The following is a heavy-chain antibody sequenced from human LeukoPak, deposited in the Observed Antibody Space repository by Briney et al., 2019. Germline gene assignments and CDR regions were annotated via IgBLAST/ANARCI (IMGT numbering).Heavy chain of an antibody. CDR1: GGTFSSYA. Sequence: SVKVSCKASGGTFSSYAISWVRQAPGQGLEWMGGIIPIFGTANYAQKFQGRVTITADESTSTAYMELSSLRSEDTAVYYCARSAVPAAIDYYYMDVWGKGTTVTISS. V-gene: IGHV1-69*13. D-gene: IGHD2-2*01. CDR2: IIPIFGTA. J-gene: IGHJ6*03. CDR3: ARSAVPAAIDYYYMDV.